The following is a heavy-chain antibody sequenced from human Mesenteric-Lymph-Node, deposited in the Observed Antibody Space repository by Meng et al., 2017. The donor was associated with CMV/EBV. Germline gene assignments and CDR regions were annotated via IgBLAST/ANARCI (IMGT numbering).Heavy chain of an antibody. D-gene: IGHD1-26*01. V-gene: IGHV4-61*01. Sequence: GSLRLSCTVSGGSVSSGPYYWSWIRQPPGKGLEWIGYMYYNGNTNYNPSLKSRVSISVDTSKNQFSLKLTSVTAADTAVYYCARDSRYSGSFWVRFDPWGQGTLVTVSS. CDR1: GGSVSSGPYY. J-gene: IGHJ5*02. CDR2: MYYNGNT. CDR3: ARDSRYSGSFWVRFDP.